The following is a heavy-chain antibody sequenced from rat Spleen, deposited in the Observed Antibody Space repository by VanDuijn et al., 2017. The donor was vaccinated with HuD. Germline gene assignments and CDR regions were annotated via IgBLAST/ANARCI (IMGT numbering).Heavy chain of an antibody. CDR2: SNKDSRTI. CDR1: GFNFNDYW. D-gene: IGHD4-3*01. CDR3: VREAFGVDY. V-gene: IGHV4-2*01. J-gene: IGHJ2*01. Sequence: EVKLVESGGGLVQPGRSLKLSCAASGFNFNDYWMGWFRQAPGKGIEWSGESNKDSRTIKYTPSLKDKVTISRDNAQNTLYLQMSKLESEDTATYYCVREAFGVDYWGQGVMVTVSS.